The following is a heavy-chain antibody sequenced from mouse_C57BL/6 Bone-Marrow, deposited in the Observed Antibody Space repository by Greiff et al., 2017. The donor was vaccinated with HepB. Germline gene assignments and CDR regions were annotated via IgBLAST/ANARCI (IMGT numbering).Heavy chain of an antibody. D-gene: IGHD1-1*01. J-gene: IGHJ4*01. Sequence: QVQLQQSGAELMKPGASVKLSCKATAYTFTGYWIEWVKQRPGHGLEWIGEILPGSGSTNYNEKFKGKATFTADTSSNTAYMQLSSLTTEDSAIYYCARENYYGSSYDDYAMDYWGQGTSVTVSS. CDR2: ILPGSGST. V-gene: IGHV1-9*01. CDR3: ARENYYGSSYDDYAMDY. CDR1: AYTFTGYW.